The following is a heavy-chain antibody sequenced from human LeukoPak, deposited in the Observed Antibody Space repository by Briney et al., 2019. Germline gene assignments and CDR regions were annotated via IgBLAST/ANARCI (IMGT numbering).Heavy chain of an antibody. J-gene: IGHJ3*02. CDR1: GGSISSYY. Sequence: PSETLSLTCTVSGGSISSYYWSWIRQPPGKGLEWIGYIYYSGSTNYNPSLKSRVTISVDTSKNQFSLKLSSVTAADTAVYYCARGGSGYPDAFDIWGQGTRVTVSS. CDR2: IYYSGST. V-gene: IGHV4-59*01. D-gene: IGHD3-22*01. CDR3: ARGGSGYPDAFDI.